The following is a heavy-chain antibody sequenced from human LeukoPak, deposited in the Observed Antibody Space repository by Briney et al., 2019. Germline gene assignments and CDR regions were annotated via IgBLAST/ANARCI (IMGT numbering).Heavy chain of an antibody. J-gene: IGHJ4*02. CDR2: MYYSGST. CDR3: ARGQRITMVRGVIGTPDY. Sequence: SETLSLTCTVSGSSMSRSSYYWGWIRQPPGKGLEWIGTMYYSGSTYYNPSLKSRVTISEDTSKNQFSLKLNSVTAADTAMYYCARGQRITMVRGVIGTPDYWGQGTLVTVSS. D-gene: IGHD3-10*01. V-gene: IGHV4-39*07. CDR1: GSSMSRSSYY.